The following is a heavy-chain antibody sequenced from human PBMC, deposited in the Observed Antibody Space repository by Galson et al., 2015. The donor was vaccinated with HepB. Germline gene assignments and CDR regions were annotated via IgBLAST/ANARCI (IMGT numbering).Heavy chain of an antibody. CDR1: GYKFTNYN. J-gene: IGHJ6*02. V-gene: IGHV1-46*03. CDR3: SRFDYYFGLDD. CDR2: INPRGGDT. Sequence: SVKVSCKASGYKFTNYNIHWIRQAPGQGLEWMARINPRGGDTTFSQTFRDRVTVTSETSTSTVYMEMNSLTSEDAAVYYCSRFDYYFGLDDWGQGTTVIVSS.